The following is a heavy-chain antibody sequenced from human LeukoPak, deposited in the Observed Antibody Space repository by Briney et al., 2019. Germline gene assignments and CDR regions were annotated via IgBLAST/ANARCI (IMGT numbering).Heavy chain of an antibody. D-gene: IGHD1-1*01. CDR2: ITADGGST. V-gene: IGHV3-23*01. CDR3: VRVWIRDYMDV. J-gene: IGHJ6*03. CDR1: GFTFSDYA. Sequence: PGGSLRLSCAVSGFTFSDYAMKWVRQAPGKGLEWVSAITADGGSTHYTISVKGRFIISRDTPKNTLYLQMNNLRAEDTAVYSCVRVWIRDYMDVWGKGTTVTVSS.